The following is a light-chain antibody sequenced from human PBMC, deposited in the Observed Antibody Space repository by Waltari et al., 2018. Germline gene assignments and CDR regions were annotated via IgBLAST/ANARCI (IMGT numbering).Light chain of an antibody. CDR3: CSYAGGRTWV. J-gene: IGLJ2*01. CDR1: SSDVGSYNL. V-gene: IGLV2-23*01. Sequence: QSALTKPASVSVSPGHSITISCTGSSSDVGSYNLVSWYQQHPATAPKHMIYEGSQRPSGVSNRFSGSKSGNTASLTISGLQAEDEADYYCCSYAGGRTWVFGGGTKLTVL. CDR2: EGS.